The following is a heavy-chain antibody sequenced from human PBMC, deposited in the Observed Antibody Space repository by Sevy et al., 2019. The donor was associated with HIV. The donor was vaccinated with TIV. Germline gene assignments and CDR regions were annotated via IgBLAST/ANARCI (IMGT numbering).Heavy chain of an antibody. V-gene: IGHV3-7*01. CDR1: GFTFSSYW. Sequence: GGSLRLSCAASGFTFSSYWMSWVRQAPGKGLEWVANIKQDGSEKYYVDSVKGRFTISRDNAKNSLYLQMNSLRAEDTAGYYCARGGSSGRRYYYYYYGMDVWGQGTTVTVSS. CDR3: ARGGSSGRRYYYYYYGMDV. D-gene: IGHD3-10*01. J-gene: IGHJ6*02. CDR2: IKQDGSEK.